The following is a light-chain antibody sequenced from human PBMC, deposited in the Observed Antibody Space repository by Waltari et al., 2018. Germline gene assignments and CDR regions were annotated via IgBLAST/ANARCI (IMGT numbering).Light chain of an antibody. V-gene: IGKV1-5*03. CDR2: KAS. CDR3: QHYSSAPYT. J-gene: IGKJ2*01. Sequence: DIQMTQSPSTLSASVGDRVTITCRASQSISSWLAWYQVRPGKAPKLLIQKASYLQSGVPSRFSVSESGTTEFTLSISSLQPDDFATYYCQHYSSAPYTFGQGTKLEIK. CDR1: QSISSW.